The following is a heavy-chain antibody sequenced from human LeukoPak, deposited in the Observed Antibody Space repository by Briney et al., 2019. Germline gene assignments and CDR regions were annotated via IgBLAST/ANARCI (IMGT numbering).Heavy chain of an antibody. D-gene: IGHD2-15*01. Sequence: GGSLRLSCAASGFTFSDYYMSWIRQAPGKGLEWVSYISSSGSTIYYADSVKGRFTISRDNAKNSLYLQMNSLRAEDTAVYYCAGSIRYCSGGSCYLDDYWGQGTLVTVSS. CDR3: AGSIRYCSGGSCYLDDY. CDR2: ISSSGSTI. J-gene: IGHJ4*02. CDR1: GFTFSDYY. V-gene: IGHV3-11*01.